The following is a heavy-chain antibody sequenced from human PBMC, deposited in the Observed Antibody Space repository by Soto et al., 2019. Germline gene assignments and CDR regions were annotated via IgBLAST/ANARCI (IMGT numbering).Heavy chain of an antibody. D-gene: IGHD4-17*01. CDR3: ASDYGDYQNWFDP. CDR2: IIPIFGTA. CDR1: GGTFSSYA. Sequence: SVKVSCKASGGTFSSYAISWVRQAPGQGLEWMGGIIPIFGTANYAQKFQGRVTITADESTSTAYMELSSLRSEDTAVYYCASDYGDYQNWFDPWGQGALVTVSS. V-gene: IGHV1-69*13. J-gene: IGHJ5*02.